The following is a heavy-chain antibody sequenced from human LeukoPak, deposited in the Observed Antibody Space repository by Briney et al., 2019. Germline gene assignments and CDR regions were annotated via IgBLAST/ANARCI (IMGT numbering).Heavy chain of an antibody. CDR1: GFTFKNHW. Sequence: GGSLRLSCVGSGFTFKNHWMVWVGQAPGKGLEWVANMKQDGSEQYYGDSVRGRFTISRDNAKNSLYLQMNSLRAADTAVYYCARDADWASDYWGQGTLATVSS. J-gene: IGHJ4*02. CDR2: MKQDGSEQ. CDR3: ARDADWASDY. V-gene: IGHV3-7*01. D-gene: IGHD3/OR15-3a*01.